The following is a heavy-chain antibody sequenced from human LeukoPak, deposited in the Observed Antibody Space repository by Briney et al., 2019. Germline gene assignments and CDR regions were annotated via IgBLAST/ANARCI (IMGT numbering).Heavy chain of an antibody. V-gene: IGHV3-23*01. Sequence: GGSLRLSCAVSGITLSNYGMSWVRQAPGKGLEWVAGISDRGSRTNYADSVKGRFTISTDHPKNTLYLQMNSLRAEDTALYYCAKAYMDSFDLWGRGTLVIVSS. CDR1: GITLSNYG. CDR2: ISDRGSRT. J-gene: IGHJ2*01. CDR3: AKAYMDSFDL. D-gene: IGHD2-2*03.